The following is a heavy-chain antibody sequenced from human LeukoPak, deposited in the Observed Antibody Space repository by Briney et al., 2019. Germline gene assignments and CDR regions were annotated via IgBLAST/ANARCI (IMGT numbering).Heavy chain of an antibody. CDR3: AKGVGGSSSDS. J-gene: IGHJ4*02. CDR1: GFTFSRYV. D-gene: IGHD2-2*01. CDR2: ISESGGGT. Sequence: GGSLRLSCAASGFTFSRYVMRWVRQTPGKGLEWVSAISESGGGTYYSDSVKGRFTTSRDNSKSTVYRHMERLRLDETAIYYCAKGVGGSSSDSWGQGTLVTVSS. V-gene: IGHV3-23*01.